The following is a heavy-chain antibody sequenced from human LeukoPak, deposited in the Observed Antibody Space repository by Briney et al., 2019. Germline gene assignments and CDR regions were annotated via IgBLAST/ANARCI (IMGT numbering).Heavy chain of an antibody. D-gene: IGHD3-22*01. CDR2: INPSGGST. J-gene: IGHJ4*02. Sequence: ASVKVSCKASGYTFTSYYMHWVRQAPGQGLEWMGIINPSGGSTSYAQKFQGRVTMTRDMSTSTVYMELSSLRSEDTAVYCCARGLDYYDSSGYDDYWGQGTLVTVSS. CDR3: ARGLDYYDSSGYDDY. V-gene: IGHV1-46*01. CDR1: GYTFTSYY.